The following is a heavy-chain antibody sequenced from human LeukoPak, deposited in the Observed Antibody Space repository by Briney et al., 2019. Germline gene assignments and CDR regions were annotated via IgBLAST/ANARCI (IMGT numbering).Heavy chain of an antibody. V-gene: IGHV3-48*01. CDR2: ISGRSSTI. CDR3: ARDRIKSGSYYFDY. J-gene: IGHJ4*02. D-gene: IGHD1-26*01. CDR1: AFTFSDYS. Sequence: GGSLRLSCAASAFTFSDYSMNWVRQAPGKGLEWVSYISGRSSTIYYADSVKGRFTISRDNAKNSMYLQMNSLRAEDTAVYYCARDRIKSGSYYFDYWGQGTLVTLCS.